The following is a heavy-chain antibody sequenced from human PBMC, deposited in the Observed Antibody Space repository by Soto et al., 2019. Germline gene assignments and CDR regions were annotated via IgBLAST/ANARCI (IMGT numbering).Heavy chain of an antibody. Sequence: QVQLQESGPGLVKPSQTQSVTCTVSGGSISSGGYYWSWIRQHPGKGLEWIGYIYYSGSTYYNPSLKSRVTISVDASENQISLKLSSVTAADTAVYYCARTATVFGVGDAFNIWGQGTMVTVSS. D-gene: IGHD3-3*01. V-gene: IGHV4-31*03. J-gene: IGHJ3*02. CDR1: GGSISSGGYY. CDR2: IYYSGST. CDR3: ARTATVFGVGDAFNI.